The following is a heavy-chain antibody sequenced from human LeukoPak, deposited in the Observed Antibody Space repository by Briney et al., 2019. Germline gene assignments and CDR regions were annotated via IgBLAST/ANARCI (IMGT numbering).Heavy chain of an antibody. CDR1: GGSIGNYY. CDR2: TSYSGNT. J-gene: IGHJ6*02. Sequence: SETLSLTCIVSGGSIGNYYWNWIRQPPGKGLEWIGYTSYSGNTIYNPSLKSRVTISIDPFKNQLSLKVTSVTAADTAVYYCARDHGYFGMDVWGQGTTVTISS. CDR3: ARDHGYFGMDV. V-gene: IGHV4-59*01.